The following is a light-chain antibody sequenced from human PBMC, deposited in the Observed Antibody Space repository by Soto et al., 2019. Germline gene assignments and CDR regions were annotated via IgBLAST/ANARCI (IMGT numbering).Light chain of an antibody. CDR1: QSISSY. V-gene: IGKV1-39*01. CDR2: AAS. J-gene: IGKJ4*01. CDR3: QQSYSTPLT. Sequence: DIQMTQSPSSLSASVGDRVTITCRASQSISSYLNWYQQKPGKAPKLLIYAASSFQSGVPARFSGSGAGTDFTLNISSLQPEDFETYYCQQSYSTPLTFGGGTKVEIK.